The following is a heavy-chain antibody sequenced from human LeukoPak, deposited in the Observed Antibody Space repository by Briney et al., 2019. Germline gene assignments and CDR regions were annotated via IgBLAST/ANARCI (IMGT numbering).Heavy chain of an antibody. Sequence: PGGSLRLSCAASGFTFSDYYMSWIRPPPGKGLEWVSYISSSGSTIYYADSVNGRFTISKANAKNSLYLQMNSRRAEDTAVYYCASTPGMIFRFDPWGQGTLVTVSS. CDR3: ASTPGMIFRFDP. CDR2: ISSSGSTI. CDR1: GFTFSDYY. V-gene: IGHV3-11*04. D-gene: IGHD2-15*01. J-gene: IGHJ5*02.